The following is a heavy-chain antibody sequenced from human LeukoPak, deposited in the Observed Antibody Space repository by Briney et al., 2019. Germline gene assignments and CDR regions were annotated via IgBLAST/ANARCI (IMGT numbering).Heavy chain of an antibody. V-gene: IGHV3-48*03. J-gene: IGHJ6*02. D-gene: IGHD2-21*01. CDR1: GFTFRSYE. CDR3: ARVRDNYYYYGMDV. Sequence: GGSLRLSCAASGFTFRSYEMNWVRQAPGKGLEWVSSISTSGNTIYYADSVKGRFAISRDNAKNSLYLQMNSLRDEDTAVYYCARVRDNYYYYGMDVWGQGTTVTVSS. CDR2: ISTSGNTI.